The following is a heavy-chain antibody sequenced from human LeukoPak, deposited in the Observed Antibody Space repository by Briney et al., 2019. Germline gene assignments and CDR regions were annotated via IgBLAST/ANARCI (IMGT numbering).Heavy chain of an antibody. Sequence: PGGSLRLSCAASGFTFSSYAMSWVRQAPGKGLEWVSAISGSGGSTYYADSVKGRFTISRDNSKNTLYLQMNSLGAEDTAVYYCAKDQGDLGALELMFDYWGQGTLVTVSS. D-gene: IGHD1-7*01. V-gene: IGHV3-23*01. CDR1: GFTFSSYA. J-gene: IGHJ4*02. CDR2: ISGSGGST. CDR3: AKDQGDLGALELMFDY.